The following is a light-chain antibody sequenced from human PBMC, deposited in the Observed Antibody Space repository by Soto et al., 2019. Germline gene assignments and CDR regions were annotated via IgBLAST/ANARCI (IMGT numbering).Light chain of an antibody. CDR2: SAS. V-gene: IGKV1-9*01. Sequence: DIQLTQSPSFLSASVGDTVTITCRASQDISTYLAWYQEKPGKPPRLLVYSASTSPSGLPSRFSGSGSGTDFTLTISSLQPDDFATYYCQQLNTYPWTFGQGTKVEIK. CDR3: QQLNTYPWT. CDR1: QDISTY. J-gene: IGKJ1*01.